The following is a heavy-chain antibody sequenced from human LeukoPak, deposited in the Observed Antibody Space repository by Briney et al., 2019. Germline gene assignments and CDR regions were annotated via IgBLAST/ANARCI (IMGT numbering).Heavy chain of an antibody. Sequence: EASVKVSCKASGYTFTSYGISWVRQAPGQGLEWMGWISAYNGNTNYAQKLQGRVTMTTDTSTSTAYMELRSLRSDDTAVYYCATNRYSSSSTWFDPWGQGTLVTVSS. CDR1: GYTFTSYG. D-gene: IGHD6-6*01. V-gene: IGHV1-18*01. CDR3: ATNRYSSSSTWFDP. J-gene: IGHJ5*02. CDR2: ISAYNGNT.